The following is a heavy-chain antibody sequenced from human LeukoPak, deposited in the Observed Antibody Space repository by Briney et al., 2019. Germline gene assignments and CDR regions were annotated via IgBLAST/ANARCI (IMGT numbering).Heavy chain of an antibody. CDR3: ARVPPSGNYLGYFDY. V-gene: IGHV4-39*07. Sequence: SETLSLTCTVSGGSISSSSYYWGWIRQPPGKGLEWIGSIYYSGSTYYNPSLKSRDTISVDTSKNQFSLKLNSVTAADTAVYYCARVPPSGNYLGYFDYWGQGTLVTVSS. J-gene: IGHJ4*02. D-gene: IGHD3-10*01. CDR2: IYYSGST. CDR1: GGSISSSSYY.